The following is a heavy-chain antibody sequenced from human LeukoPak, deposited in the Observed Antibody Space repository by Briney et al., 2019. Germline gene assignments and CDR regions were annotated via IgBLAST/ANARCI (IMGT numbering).Heavy chain of an antibody. CDR2: IIPILGIA. J-gene: IGHJ4*02. Sequence: SVKVSCKASGGTFSSYAISWVRQAPGQGLEWMGRIIPILGIANYAQKFQGRVTITADQSTSTAYMELSSLRSEDTAVYYCARDLGAAAGRDFDYWGQGTLVTVSS. V-gene: IGHV1-69*04. CDR1: GGTFSSYA. D-gene: IGHD6-13*01. CDR3: ARDLGAAAGRDFDY.